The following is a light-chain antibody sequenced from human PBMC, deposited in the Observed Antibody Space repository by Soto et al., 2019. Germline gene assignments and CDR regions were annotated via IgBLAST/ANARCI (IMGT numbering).Light chain of an antibody. V-gene: IGKV3-15*01. CDR1: QSVSIH. Sequence: ERGITQSPATLSVSLGERATLSCRASQSVSIHLAWYQQKPGQAPRLLIYDTSTRATGIPARFSGSGSGTEFTLTISSLQSEDFAVYYCQQYSTWPPITFGQGTRLEIK. J-gene: IGKJ5*01. CDR2: DTS. CDR3: QQYSTWPPIT.